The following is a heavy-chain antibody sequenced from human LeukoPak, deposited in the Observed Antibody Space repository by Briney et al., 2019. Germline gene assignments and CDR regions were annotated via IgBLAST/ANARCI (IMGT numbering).Heavy chain of an antibody. Sequence: GGSLRLSCAASGFTFNNFGMHWVRQAPGKGLEWVAFIRSDGSNKYYADSVKGRFTISRDNPKNTLYLQMDSLRAEDTAVYYCAKDLGYSYYYYMDVWGKGTTVTVS. V-gene: IGHV3-30*02. D-gene: IGHD3-22*01. CDR3: AKDLGYSYYYYMDV. J-gene: IGHJ6*03. CDR2: IRSDGSNK. CDR1: GFTFNNFG.